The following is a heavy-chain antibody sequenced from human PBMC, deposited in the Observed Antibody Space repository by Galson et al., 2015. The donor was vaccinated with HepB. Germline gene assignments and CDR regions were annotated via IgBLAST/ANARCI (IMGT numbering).Heavy chain of an antibody. CDR1: GYTFSSYA. CDR3: ASLNYYDSRDAFDI. CDR2: INTNTGNP. D-gene: IGHD3-22*01. J-gene: IGHJ3*02. V-gene: IGHV7-4-1*02. Sequence: SVKVSCKASGYTFSSYAMNWVRQAPGQGLEWMGWINTNTGNPTYAQGFTGRFVFSLDTSVSTAYLQISSLKAEDTAVYYCASLNYYDSRDAFDIWGQGTMVTVSS.